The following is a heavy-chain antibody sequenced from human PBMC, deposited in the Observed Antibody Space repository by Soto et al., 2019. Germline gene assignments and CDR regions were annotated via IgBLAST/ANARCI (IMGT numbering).Heavy chain of an antibody. CDR3: ANDRRDFRDGMDV. CDR2: ISYDGSNK. CDR1: GFTFSSYG. Sequence: QVQLVESGGGVVQPGRSLRLSCAASGFTFSSYGMHWVRQAPGKGLEWVAVISYDGSNKYYADSVKGRFTISRDNSKNTLYLQMNSLRAEDTAVYYCANDRRDFRDGMDVWGQGTTVTVSS. J-gene: IGHJ6*02. V-gene: IGHV3-30*18. D-gene: IGHD3-10*01.